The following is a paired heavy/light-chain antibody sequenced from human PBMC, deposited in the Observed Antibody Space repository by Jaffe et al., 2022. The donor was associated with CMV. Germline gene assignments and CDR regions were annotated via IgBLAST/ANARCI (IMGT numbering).Heavy chain of an antibody. CDR1: GFTFSNYA. CDR3: ARDLGFTGSTVTPHYGMDV. Sequence: EVQLLESGGGLVQPGGSLRLSCAASGFTFSNYAMTWVRQAPGKGLEWVSTLSSGGGGTTYYADSVKGRFTISRDNSKNTLYLQMNSLRAEDTAVYYCARDLGFTGSTVTPHYGMDVWGQGTTVTVSS. J-gene: IGHJ6*02. D-gene: IGHD4-17*01. CDR2: SSGGGGTT. V-gene: IGHV3-23*01.
Light chain of an antibody. V-gene: IGKV3-20*01. J-gene: IGKJ2*01. CDR3: QQYGSSRYT. CDR1: QSVGSSY. CDR2: GAS. Sequence: EIVLTQSPGTLSLSPGERATLSCRASQSVGSSYLAWYQQKPGQAPRLLIYGASSRATGIPDRFSGSGSGTDFTLTISRLEPEDFAVYFCQQYGSSRYTFGQGTKLEIK.